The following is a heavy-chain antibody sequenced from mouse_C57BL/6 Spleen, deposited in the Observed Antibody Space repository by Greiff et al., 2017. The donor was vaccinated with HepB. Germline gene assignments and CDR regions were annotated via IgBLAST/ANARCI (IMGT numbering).Heavy chain of an antibody. D-gene: IGHD1-1*01. Sequence: VQLQHPGAELVKPGASVKLSCKASGYTFTSYWMHWVKQRPGQGLEWIGMIHPNSGSTNYNEKFKSKATLTVDKSSSTAYMQLSSLTSEDSAVYYCARDGSRYYFDYWGQGTTLTVSS. CDR3: ARDGSRYYFDY. V-gene: IGHV1-64*01. CDR1: GYTFTSYW. CDR2: IHPNSGST. J-gene: IGHJ2*01.